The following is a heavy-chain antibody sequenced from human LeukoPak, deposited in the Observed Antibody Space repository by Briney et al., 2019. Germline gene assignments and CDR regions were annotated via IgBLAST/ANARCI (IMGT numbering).Heavy chain of an antibody. V-gene: IGHV3-48*03. J-gene: IGHJ6*02. CDR1: GFTFSSYE. Sequence: GGSLRLSCAASGFTFSSYEMNWVRQAPGKGREWISYITNSAGSGTHYADSVRGRFTISRDDAKNSLYLQMNSLRVEDMAVYYCVRDDYYYTLMDVWGQGTTVTVSS. CDR2: ITNSAGSGT. CDR3: VRDDYYYTLMDV. D-gene: IGHD3-10*01.